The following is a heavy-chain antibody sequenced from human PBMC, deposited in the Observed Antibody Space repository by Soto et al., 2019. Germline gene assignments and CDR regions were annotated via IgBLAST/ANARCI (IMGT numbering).Heavy chain of an antibody. CDR2: INPSGGST. V-gene: IGHV1-46*01. D-gene: IGHD5-18*01. Sequence: ASVKVSCKASGYTFTSYYMHWLRQAPGQGLEWMGIINPSGGSTSYAQKFQGRVTMTRDTSTSTVYMELSSLRSEDTAVYYCARDRDVDTAMVTADYWGQGTLVTVSS. CDR3: ARDRDVDTAMVTADY. J-gene: IGHJ4*02. CDR1: GYTFTSYY.